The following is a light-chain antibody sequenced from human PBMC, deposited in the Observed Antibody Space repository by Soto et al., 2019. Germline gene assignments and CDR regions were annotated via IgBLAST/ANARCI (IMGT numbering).Light chain of an antibody. Sequence: AIRMTQSPSSFSASTGDRVTITCRASQGISSYLAWYQQKPGKTPKLLIYAASTLQSGVPSKFSGSGSGKNFSLTISCLQSEDFATYYCQQYYSYPRTFGQGTKV. CDR3: QQYYSYPRT. CDR2: AAS. CDR1: QGISSY. V-gene: IGKV1-8*01. J-gene: IGKJ1*01.